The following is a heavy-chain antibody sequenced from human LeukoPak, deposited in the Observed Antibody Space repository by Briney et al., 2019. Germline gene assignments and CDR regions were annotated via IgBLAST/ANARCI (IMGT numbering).Heavy chain of an antibody. Sequence: SETLSLTCTVSGDSISGYYWTWIRQPPGKGLEWIGYIYYSGSINYNPSLKSRLTISVDTSKNQFSLKLSSVTAADTAVYYCARLRGSYFPDYWGQGTLVTVSS. CDR2: IYYSGSI. J-gene: IGHJ4*02. D-gene: IGHD1-26*01. CDR3: ARLRGSYFPDY. V-gene: IGHV4-59*01. CDR1: GDSISGYY.